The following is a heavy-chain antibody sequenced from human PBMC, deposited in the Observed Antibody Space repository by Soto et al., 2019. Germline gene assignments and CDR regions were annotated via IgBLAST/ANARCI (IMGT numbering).Heavy chain of an antibody. CDR1: GFTFDDYA. CDR3: AKDSRTVIANWYFDL. D-gene: IGHD2-21*01. V-gene: IGHV3-9*01. CDR2: ISWNSCNI. Sequence: EVQLVESGGGLVQPGRSLRLSCAASGFTFDDYAMHWVRQVPGKGLEWVSGISWNSCNIGYADSVKGRITISRDKAKHQLYLQMNSLRAEDYGLYDCAKDSRTVIANWYFDLWGRGTMVTVSS. J-gene: IGHJ2*01.